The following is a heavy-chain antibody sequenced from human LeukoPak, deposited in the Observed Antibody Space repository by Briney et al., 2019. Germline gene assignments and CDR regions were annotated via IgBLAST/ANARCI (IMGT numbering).Heavy chain of an antibody. Sequence: ASVKVSCKASGYTFTSYYMHWVRQAPGQGLEWMGIINPSGGSTSYAQKFQGRVTMTRDTSISTAYMELSRLRSDDTAVYYCARPSRRTSCYTEWGQGTLVTVSS. D-gene: IGHD2-2*02. CDR3: ARPSRRTSCYTE. J-gene: IGHJ4*02. CDR2: INPSGGST. CDR1: GYTFTSYY. V-gene: IGHV1-46*01.